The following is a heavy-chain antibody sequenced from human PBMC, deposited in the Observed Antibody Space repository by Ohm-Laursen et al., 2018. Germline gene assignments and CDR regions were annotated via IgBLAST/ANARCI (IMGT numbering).Heavy chain of an antibody. CDR3: AHQMSHYGGTRGAFDI. J-gene: IGHJ3*02. CDR2: IKQDGSEE. Sequence: GSLRLSCSASGFTFSTSWMTWVRQAPGKELEWVANIKQDGSEEYYVDSVKGRFTISRDNARDSLYLQMNSLRAEDTAVYYCAHQMSHYGGTRGAFDIWGQGTMVTVSS. V-gene: IGHV3-7*01. D-gene: IGHD4-23*01. CDR1: GFTFSTSW.